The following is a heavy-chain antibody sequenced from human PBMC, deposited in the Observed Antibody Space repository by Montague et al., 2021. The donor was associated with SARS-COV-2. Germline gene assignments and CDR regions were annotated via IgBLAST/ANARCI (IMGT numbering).Heavy chain of an antibody. CDR3: AGHRRGGLVVVAPNWFDP. J-gene: IGHJ5*02. CDR1: GASVSGSGYY. D-gene: IGHD2-15*01. CDR2: IYFSGSS. V-gene: IGHV4-39*01. Sequence: SETLSLTCTVSGASVSGSGYYWGWIRQPPGQGLEWIGSIYFSGSSYYNPSLKSRVSISVDTSQNQFSLRLSSVTSADTAVYYCAGHRRGGLVVVAPNWFDPWGQGTLVTVSS.